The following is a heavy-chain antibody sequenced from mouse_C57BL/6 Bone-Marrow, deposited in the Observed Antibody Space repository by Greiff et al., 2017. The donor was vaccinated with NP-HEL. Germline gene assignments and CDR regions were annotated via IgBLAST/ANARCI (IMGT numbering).Heavy chain of an antibody. CDR3: ERCYRGLYYYAMDY. Sequence: EVKVVESGGGLVKPGGSLKLSCAASGFTFSDYGMHWVRQAPEKGLEWVAYISSGSSTIYYADTVKGRFTLSRVNANNTLFLQTTSLRSEDTAMYYCERCYRGLYYYAMDYWGQGTSVTVSS. D-gene: IGHD2-12*01. CDR1: GFTFSDYG. V-gene: IGHV5-17*01. J-gene: IGHJ4*01. CDR2: ISSGSSTI.